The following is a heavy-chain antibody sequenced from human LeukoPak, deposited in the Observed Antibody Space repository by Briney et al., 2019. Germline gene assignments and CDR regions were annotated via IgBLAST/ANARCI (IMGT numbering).Heavy chain of an antibody. CDR1: GHTFTGYY. V-gene: IGHV1-69*05. CDR3: AREGSSGYYHFDY. Sequence: ASVKVSCKATGHTFTGYYMHWVRQAPGQGLEWMGRIIPIFGTANYAQKFQGRVTITTDESTSTAYMELSSLRSEDTAVYYCAREGSSGYYHFDYWGQGTLVTVSS. D-gene: IGHD3-22*01. J-gene: IGHJ4*02. CDR2: IIPIFGTA.